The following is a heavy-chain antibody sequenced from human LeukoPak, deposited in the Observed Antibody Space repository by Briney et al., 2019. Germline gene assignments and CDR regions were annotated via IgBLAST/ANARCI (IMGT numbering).Heavy chain of an antibody. J-gene: IGHJ5*02. CDR3: ARDNTVTTSLGWSDP. CDR2: LYYSGST. V-gene: IGHV4-39*02. CDR1: GDSMRTSSYL. Sequence: SETLSLTCTVSGDSMRTSSYLWGWIRQPPGKGLEWIGTLYYSGSTYYNPSLKSRLTISADTSKNQFSLKVSSVTAADTAVYYCARDNTVTTSLGWSDPWGQGTLVTVSS. D-gene: IGHD4-11*01.